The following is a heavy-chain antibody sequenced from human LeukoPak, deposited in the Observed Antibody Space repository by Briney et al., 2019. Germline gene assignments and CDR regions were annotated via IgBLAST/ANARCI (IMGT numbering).Heavy chain of an antibody. V-gene: IGHV3-30*02. J-gene: IGHJ5*02. CDR3: AKDSKQLGVRGGWLDP. D-gene: IGHD3-10*01. Sequence: GGSLRLSCAASGFTFSSYGMHWVRQAPGKGLEWVAFIRYDGSNKCYADSVKGRFTISRDNSKKTLYLQLDSLRVEDTVIYYCAKDSKQLGVRGGWLDPWGQGTLVTVSS. CDR1: GFTFSSYG. CDR2: IRYDGSNK.